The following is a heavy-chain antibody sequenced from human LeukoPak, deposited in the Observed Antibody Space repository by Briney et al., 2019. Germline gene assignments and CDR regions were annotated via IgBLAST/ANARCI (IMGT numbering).Heavy chain of an antibody. Sequence: GGSPRLSCAASGFNFSDYSMHWVRQAPGKGLEWVSSISSSTNYICYRDSVKGRFTISRDNARNSLYLQMNSLRAEDTAVYYCASEIVDTFDYWGQGTLVTVSS. J-gene: IGHJ4*02. CDR2: ISSSTNYI. CDR1: GFNFSDYS. D-gene: IGHD3-22*01. V-gene: IGHV3-21*01. CDR3: ASEIVDTFDY.